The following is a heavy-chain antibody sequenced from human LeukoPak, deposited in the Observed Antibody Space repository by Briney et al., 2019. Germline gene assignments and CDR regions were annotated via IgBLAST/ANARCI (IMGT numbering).Heavy chain of an antibody. CDR2: IYHSGST. V-gene: IGHV4-4*02. CDR1: GGSISSSNW. D-gene: IGHD6-13*01. Sequence: KPSETLSLTCAVSGGSISSSNWWSWVRQPPGKGLEWIGEIYHSGSTNYNPSLKSRVTISVGKSRKHFSLKLNSVTAADTAVYYCARGGSSNWTPFDYWGQGTLVTVSS. CDR3: ARGGSSNWTPFDY. J-gene: IGHJ4*02.